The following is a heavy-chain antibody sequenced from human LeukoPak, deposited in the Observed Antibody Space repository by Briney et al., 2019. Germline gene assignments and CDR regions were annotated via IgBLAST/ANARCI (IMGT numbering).Heavy chain of an antibody. CDR3: ARDRGYSGYDYCYFDY. J-gene: IGHJ4*02. CDR2: INPNSGGT. Sequence: ASVKVSCKASGYTFTSYYMHWVRQAPGQGLEWMGWINPNSGGTNYAQKFQGRVTMTRDTSISTAYMELSRLRSDDTAVYYCARDRGYSGYDYCYFDYWGQGTLVTVSS. V-gene: IGHV1-2*02. CDR1: GYTFTSYY. D-gene: IGHD5-12*01.